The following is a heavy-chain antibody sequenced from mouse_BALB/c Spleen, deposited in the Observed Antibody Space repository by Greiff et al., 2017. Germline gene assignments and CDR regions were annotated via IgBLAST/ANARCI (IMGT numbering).Heavy chain of an antibody. CDR1: GFTFSSFG. V-gene: IGHV5-17*02. CDR3: ARWSSAYAMDY. J-gene: IGHJ4*01. CDR2: ISSGSSTI. D-gene: IGHD3-1*01. Sequence: EVKVVESGGGLVQPGGSRKLSCAASGFTFSSFGMHWVRQAPEKGLEWVAYISSGSSTIYYADTVKGRSTISRDNPKNTLFLQMTSLRSEDTAMYYCARWSSAYAMDYWGQGTSVTVSS.